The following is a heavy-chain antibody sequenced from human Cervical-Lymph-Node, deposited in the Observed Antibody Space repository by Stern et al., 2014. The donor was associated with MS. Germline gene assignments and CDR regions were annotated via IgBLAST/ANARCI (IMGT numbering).Heavy chain of an antibody. CDR1: GFTVSSNY. Sequence: EVQLLESGGGLVQPGGSLRLSCAASGFTVSSNYMSWVRQAPGKGLEWVSVIYSGVSTYYADSVKGRFTISRDNSKNTLYLQMNSLRAEDTAVYYCARLAAADPFDYWGQGTLVTVSS. J-gene: IGHJ4*02. CDR2: IYSGVST. V-gene: IGHV3-66*02. CDR3: ARLAAADPFDY. D-gene: IGHD6-13*01.